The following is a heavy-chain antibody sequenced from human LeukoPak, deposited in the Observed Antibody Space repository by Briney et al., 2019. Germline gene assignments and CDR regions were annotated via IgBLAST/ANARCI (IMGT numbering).Heavy chain of an antibody. J-gene: IGHJ4*02. CDR3: ARSQGPYDY. CDR2: INGDGSST. V-gene: IGHV3-74*01. CDR1: GFTFSSYW. Sequence: GGSLRLSCAASGFTFSSYWMNLVRQAPGKGLVWVSRINGDGSSTNYADSVKGRFTISRDNAKNTLYLQLNSLRAEDTAIYYCARSQGPYDYWGQGTLVTVSS.